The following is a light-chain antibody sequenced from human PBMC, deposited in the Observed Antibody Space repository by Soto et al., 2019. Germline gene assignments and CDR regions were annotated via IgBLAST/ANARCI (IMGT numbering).Light chain of an antibody. CDR3: GQSYSAPWT. CDR2: AAF. CDR1: QRISTH. J-gene: IGKJ1*01. Sequence: DIQMTQSPSSLSASVGDRVTITCRASQRISTHVNWFHQKLGKAPKLLIYAAFNLQSGVPSRFSGSGSETDVTLTISNLQPEDFATYFCGQSYSAPWTFGQGTKVEIK. V-gene: IGKV1-39*01.